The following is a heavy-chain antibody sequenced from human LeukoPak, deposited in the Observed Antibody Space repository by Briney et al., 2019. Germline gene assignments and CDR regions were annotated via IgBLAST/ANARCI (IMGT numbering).Heavy chain of an antibody. D-gene: IGHD2-2*01. CDR2: IGTAGDT. CDR1: GFTFSRYD. Sequence: GGSLRLSCAASGFTFSRYDMHWVRQATGKGLEWVSAIGTAGDTYYPGSVKGRFTISRENAKNSLYLQMNSLRAGDTAVYYCARSSLYYYGMDGWGQGTTVTVSS. V-gene: IGHV3-13*01. J-gene: IGHJ6*02. CDR3: ARSSLYYYGMDG.